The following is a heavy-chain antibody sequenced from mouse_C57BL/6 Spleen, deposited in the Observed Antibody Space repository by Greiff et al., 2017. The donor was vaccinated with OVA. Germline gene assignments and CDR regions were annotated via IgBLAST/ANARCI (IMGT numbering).Heavy chain of an antibody. Sequence: QVQLQQSGAELMKPGASVKLSCKATGYTFTGYWIEWVKQRPGHGLEWIGEILPGSGSTNYNEKFKGKATFTADTSSNTAYMQLSRLKTEDSAIFYCARRYYGSSPWFAYWGQGTLVTVSA. CDR3: ARRYYGSSPWFAY. CDR2: ILPGSGST. CDR1: GYTFTGYW. J-gene: IGHJ3*01. D-gene: IGHD1-1*01. V-gene: IGHV1-9*01.